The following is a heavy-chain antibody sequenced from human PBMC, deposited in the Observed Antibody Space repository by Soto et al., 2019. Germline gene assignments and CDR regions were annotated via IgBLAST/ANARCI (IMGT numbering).Heavy chain of an antibody. J-gene: IGHJ4*02. Sequence: GGSLRLSCAASGFTFSSYAMSWVRQAPGKGLEWVSAISGSGGSTYYADSVKGRFTISRDNSKNTLYLQMNSLRAEDTAVYYCAKVSHRTYDILTGCHFDYWGQGTLVTVSS. D-gene: IGHD3-9*01. CDR1: GFTFSSYA. CDR2: ISGSGGST. V-gene: IGHV3-23*01. CDR3: AKVSHRTYDILTGCHFDY.